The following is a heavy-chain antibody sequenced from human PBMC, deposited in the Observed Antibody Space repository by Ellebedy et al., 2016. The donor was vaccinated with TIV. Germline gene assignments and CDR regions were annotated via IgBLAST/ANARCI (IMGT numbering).Heavy chain of an antibody. V-gene: IGHV1-2*02. CDR2: INPNSGGT. D-gene: IGHD2-15*01. Sequence: ASVKVSXXASGYTFTGYYMHWVRQAPGQGLEWMGWINPNSGGTNYAQKFQGRVTMTRDTSISTAYMELSRLRSDDTAVYYCARRGVVVALGGDYYYYYMDVWGKGTTVTVSS. CDR1: GYTFTGYY. J-gene: IGHJ6*03. CDR3: ARRGVVVALGGDYYYYYMDV.